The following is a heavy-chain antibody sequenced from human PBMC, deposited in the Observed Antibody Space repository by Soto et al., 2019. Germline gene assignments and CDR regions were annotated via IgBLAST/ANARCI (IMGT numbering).Heavy chain of an antibody. CDR1: GFTFTSSA. Sequence: ASVKVSCKASGFTFTSSAVQWVRQARGQRLVWIGWIVVGSGNTNYAQKFQERVTITRDMSTSTAYMELSTLRSEDTAVYYCAAGHIYYYDSSGYADYFDYWGQGTLVTVSS. CDR3: AAGHIYYYDSSGYADYFDY. V-gene: IGHV1-58*01. D-gene: IGHD3-22*01. J-gene: IGHJ4*02. CDR2: IVVGSGNT.